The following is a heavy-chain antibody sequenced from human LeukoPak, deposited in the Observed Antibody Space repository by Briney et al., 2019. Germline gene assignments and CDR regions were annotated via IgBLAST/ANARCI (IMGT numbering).Heavy chain of an antibody. D-gene: IGHD6-19*01. CDR1: GGSISSYY. Sequence: SETLSLTCTVSGGSISSYYWSWIRQPPGKGLEWMGYIYYSGSTNYNPSLKSRVTISVDTSKNQFSLKLSSVTAADTAVYYCARHTRRTQWLVPLGYWGQGTLVTVSS. V-gene: IGHV4-59*08. CDR3: ARHTRRTQWLVPLGY. J-gene: IGHJ4*02. CDR2: IYYSGST.